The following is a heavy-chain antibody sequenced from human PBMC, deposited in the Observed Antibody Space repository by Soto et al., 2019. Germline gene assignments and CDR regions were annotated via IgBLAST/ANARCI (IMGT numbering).Heavy chain of an antibody. CDR2: IRQDGSET. J-gene: IGHJ1*01. Sequence: PGGSLRLSCAASGFTFNNYWMSWVRQAPGKGLEWVANIRQDGSETYYVDSVRGRFTISRDNAKNSLCLQMSSLRADDTAVYYCARGGLEGLWLGELYADYFLHWGQGALVTVSS. CDR1: GFTFNNYW. CDR3: ARGGLEGLWLGELYADYFLH. V-gene: IGHV3-7*03. D-gene: IGHD3-10*01.